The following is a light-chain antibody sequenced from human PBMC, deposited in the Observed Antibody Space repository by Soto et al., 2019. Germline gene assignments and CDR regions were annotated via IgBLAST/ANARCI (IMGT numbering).Light chain of an antibody. V-gene: IGKV3-20*01. CDR3: QQYGRSPWT. CDR2: DAS. Sequence: EVVLTQSPGTLSLSPGDRATLSCRASQSVRSSYLAWYQQKPGQAPRLLIFDASSRATGISDRFSGSGSGTDFTLTISRLEPEDFAVYYCQQYGRSPWTFGQGTKVDI. J-gene: IGKJ1*01. CDR1: QSVRSSY.